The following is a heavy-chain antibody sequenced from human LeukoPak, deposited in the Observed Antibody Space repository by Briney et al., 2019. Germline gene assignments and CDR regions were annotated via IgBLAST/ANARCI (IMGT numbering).Heavy chain of an antibody. CDR2: ISWNGSSK. Sequence: GRSQRLPCAPSIFTFDDYTMHWVRQAPGKGLEWVSCISWNGSSKVYADSVKGRFTISRDNAKNSLYLLMNRLRAEDTALYYCAKGPNSNGWAWWFDTWGQGTGVTVSA. D-gene: IGHD6-19*01. J-gene: IGHJ5*02. V-gene: IGHV3-9*01. CDR1: IFTFDDYT. CDR3: AKGPNSNGWAWWFDT.